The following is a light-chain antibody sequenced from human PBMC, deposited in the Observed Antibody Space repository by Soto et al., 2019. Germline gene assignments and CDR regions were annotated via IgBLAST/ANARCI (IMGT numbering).Light chain of an antibody. CDR1: QYINTR. CDR3: QQYGSSAPIT. Sequence: EIVLTQSPATLSSFPGDRVTLSCRASQYINTRLAWYQHRPGQAPRLLIYQTSIRAAGIPDRFSGSGSETDFTLTISRLEPEDFALYYCQQYGSSAPITFGQGTRLEIK. J-gene: IGKJ5*01. CDR2: QTS. V-gene: IGKV3-20*01.